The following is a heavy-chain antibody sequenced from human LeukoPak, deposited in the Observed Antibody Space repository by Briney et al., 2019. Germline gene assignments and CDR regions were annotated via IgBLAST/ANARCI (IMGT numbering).Heavy chain of an antibody. D-gene: IGHD3-22*01. CDR2: IWYDGSNT. CDR1: GFNFSTYD. J-gene: IGHJ4*02. Sequence: GRSLRLSCAASGFNFSTYDMHWVRQAPGKGLEWVVVIWYDGSNTYYVDSVKGRFTISRDNSKNTLYLQMNSLRAEDTAVYYCAREARYDSSGYYFDYWGQGTLVTVSS. V-gene: IGHV3-33*01. CDR3: AREARYDSSGYYFDY.